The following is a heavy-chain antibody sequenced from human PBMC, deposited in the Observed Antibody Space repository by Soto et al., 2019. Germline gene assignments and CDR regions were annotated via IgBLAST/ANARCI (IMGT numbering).Heavy chain of an antibody. CDR2: ISTYKGNT. Sequence: QVQLMQSGAEVKKPGASVKVSCKTSGYTFTACGISWVRQAPGQGLEWMGWISTYKGNTNYAQKFQGRVAMTPDTSTSTAYMELRSLRSDDTAVYYCGRDLDGSGSYYTDYWGQGTLVTVSS. CDR3: GRDLDGSGSYYTDY. J-gene: IGHJ4*02. D-gene: IGHD3-10*01. CDR1: GYTFTACG. V-gene: IGHV1-18*01.